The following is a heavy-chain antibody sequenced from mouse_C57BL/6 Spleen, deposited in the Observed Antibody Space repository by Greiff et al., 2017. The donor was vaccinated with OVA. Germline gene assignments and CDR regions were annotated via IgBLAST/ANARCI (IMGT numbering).Heavy chain of an antibody. CDR1: GYTFTGYW. D-gene: IGHD2-12*01. CDR2: ILPGSGST. Sequence: VQLQESGAELMKPGASVKLSCKATGYTFTGYWIEWIGEILPGSGSTNYNEKFKGKATFTADTSSNTAYIQLSSLTTEDSAIYYCARNDRGFAYWGQGTLVTVSA. V-gene: IGHV1-9*01. CDR3: ARNDRGFAY. J-gene: IGHJ3*01.